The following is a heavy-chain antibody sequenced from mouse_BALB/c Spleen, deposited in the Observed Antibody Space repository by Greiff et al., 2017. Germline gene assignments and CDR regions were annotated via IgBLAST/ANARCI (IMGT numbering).Heavy chain of an antibody. J-gene: IGHJ4*01. V-gene: IGHV5-6-4*01. D-gene: IGHD2-1*01. CDR3: TRDGNPFYAMDY. CDR1: GFTFSSYT. Sequence: DVKLVESGGGLVKPGGSLKLSCAASGFTFSSYTMSWVRQTPEKRLEWVATISSGGSYTYYPDSVKGRFTISRDNAKNTLYLQMSSLKSEDTAMYYCTRDGNPFYAMDYWGQGTSVTVSS. CDR2: ISSGGSYT.